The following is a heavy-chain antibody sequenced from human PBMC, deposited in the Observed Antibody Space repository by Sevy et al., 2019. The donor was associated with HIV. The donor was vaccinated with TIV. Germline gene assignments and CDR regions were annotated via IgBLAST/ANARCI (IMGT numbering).Heavy chain of an antibody. Sequence: GGSLRLSCAASGXXFNTHAMHWVRQAPGKGLEWVAVISYAGSATYYTDSVKGRFTISRDNSKNKLYLEMTSLRVEDTAVYYCTRDSGYDPNYVXGHXWGQGTPVTVSS. J-gene: IGHJ4*02. V-gene: IGHV3-30*04. CDR1: GXXFNTHA. CDR2: ISYAGSAT. D-gene: IGHD4-4*01. CDR3: TRDSGYDPNYVXGHX.